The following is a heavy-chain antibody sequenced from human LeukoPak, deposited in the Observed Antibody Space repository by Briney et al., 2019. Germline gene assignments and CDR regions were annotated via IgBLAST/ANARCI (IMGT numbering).Heavy chain of an antibody. CDR3: ARGTGNYYGY. J-gene: IGHJ4*02. Sequence: GGSLRLSCASSGFTFSSYWMHWVRQAPGKGLVWVSRINGDGNTINYADSVRGRFTISRDNAKNTLYLQMNSLRAEDTAVYYCARGTGNYYGYWGQGTLVTVSS. V-gene: IGHV3-74*01. CDR2: INGDGNTI. D-gene: IGHD3/OR15-3a*01. CDR1: GFTFSSYW.